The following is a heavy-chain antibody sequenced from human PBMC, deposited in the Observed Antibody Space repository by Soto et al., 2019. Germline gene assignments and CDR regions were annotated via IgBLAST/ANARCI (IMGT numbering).Heavy chain of an antibody. CDR1: GFTFSSYG. V-gene: IGHV3-33*01. CDR3: ARDILRGSLPPFDY. J-gene: IGHJ4*02. CDR2: IWYDGSNK. Sequence: GGSLRLSCSASGFTFSSYGMHWVRQAPGKGLEWVAVIWYDGSNKYYADSVKGRFTISRDNSKNTLYLQMNSLRAEDTAVYYCARDILRGSLPPFDYWGQGTLVTVSS. D-gene: IGHD3-9*01.